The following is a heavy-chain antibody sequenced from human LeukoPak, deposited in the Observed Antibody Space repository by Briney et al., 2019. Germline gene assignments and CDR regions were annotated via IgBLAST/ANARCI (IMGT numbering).Heavy chain of an antibody. Sequence: GASVKVSCKASGYTFTSYYMHWVRQAPGQGLEWMGIINPSGGSTSYAQKFQGRVTMTRDTSTSTAYMELSSLRSEDTAVYYCARAYCGGDCYEDYYYYMDVWGKGTTVTVSS. CDR1: GYTFTSYY. V-gene: IGHV1-46*01. J-gene: IGHJ6*03. CDR2: INPSGGST. D-gene: IGHD2-21*01. CDR3: ARAYCGGDCYEDYYYYMDV.